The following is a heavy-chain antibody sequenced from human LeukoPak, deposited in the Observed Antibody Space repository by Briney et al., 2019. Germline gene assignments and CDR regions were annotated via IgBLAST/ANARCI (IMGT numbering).Heavy chain of an antibody. CDR2: IYHSGST. J-gene: IGHJ6*03. D-gene: IGHD2-15*01. CDR1: GYSISSGYY. Sequence: SETLSLTCTVSGYSISSGYYWGWIRQPPGKGLEWIGSIYHSGSTYSNPSLRSRVTISVDTSKNQFSLKLSSVTAADTAVYYCASFYCSGGSCYQYYYYYMDVWGKGTTVTISS. CDR3: ASFYCSGGSCYQYYYYYMDV. V-gene: IGHV4-38-2*02.